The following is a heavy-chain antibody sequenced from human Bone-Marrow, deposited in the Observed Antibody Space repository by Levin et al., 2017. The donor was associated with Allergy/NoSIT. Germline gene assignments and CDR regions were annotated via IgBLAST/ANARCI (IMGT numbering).Heavy chain of an antibody. V-gene: IGHV7-4-1*02. Sequence: PGGSLRLSCKASGYSFDDHAINWVRQAPGQGLEWMGWINTISGNPMYAQDFTGRFVFSLDTSVNTAFLQINSLRAEDTAVYYCVREGNDHLNDAVDVWGQGSLVTVSS. CDR2: INTISGNP. J-gene: IGHJ3*01. D-gene: IGHD1-14*01. CDR1: GYSFDDHA. CDR3: VREGNDHLNDAVDV.